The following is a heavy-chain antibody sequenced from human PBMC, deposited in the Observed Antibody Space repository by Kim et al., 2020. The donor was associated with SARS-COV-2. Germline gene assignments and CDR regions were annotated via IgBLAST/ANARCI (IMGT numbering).Heavy chain of an antibody. CDR3: ARGGDYYLDY. D-gene: IGHD3-10*01. CDR1: GFTFSSYA. CDR2: ISYDGSNK. V-gene: IGHV3-30*04. J-gene: IGHJ4*02. Sequence: GGSLRLSCAASGFTFSSYAMHWVRQAPGKRLEWVAVISYDGSNKYYADSVKGRFTISRDNSKNTLYLQMNSLRAEDTAVYYCARGGDYYLDYWGQGTLVTVSS.